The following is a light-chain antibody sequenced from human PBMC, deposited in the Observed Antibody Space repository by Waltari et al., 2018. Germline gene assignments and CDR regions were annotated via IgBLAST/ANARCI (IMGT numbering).Light chain of an antibody. J-gene: IGLJ2*01. CDR1: YSNIGSNA. V-gene: IGLV1-44*01. Sequence: QSVLTQPPSASGTPGQRVTVSCSGSYSNIGSNAINWYQHLPGTAPKLLIYNNNQRPSGGPARVSGSKSGTSASLAISGLQSEDEADYYCAAWDDSLNGHVVFGGGTKLTVL. CDR3: AAWDDSLNGHVV. CDR2: NNN.